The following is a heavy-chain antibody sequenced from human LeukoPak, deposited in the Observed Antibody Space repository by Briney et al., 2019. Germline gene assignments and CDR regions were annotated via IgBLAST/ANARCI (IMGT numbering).Heavy chain of an antibody. CDR2: SNPISGGT. V-gene: IGHV1-2*02. Sequence: APVRPSCKALGPPFTASVMNGWRRAPGHGLRWLGGSNPISGGTNYAQKFQGRVTMTRDTSISTAYMELSRLRSDDTAVYYCARDHTVVVPAAIRYYYYYMDVWGKGTTVTISS. CDR1: GPPFTASV. CDR3: ARDHTVVVPAAIRYYYYYMDV. J-gene: IGHJ6*03. D-gene: IGHD2-2*01.